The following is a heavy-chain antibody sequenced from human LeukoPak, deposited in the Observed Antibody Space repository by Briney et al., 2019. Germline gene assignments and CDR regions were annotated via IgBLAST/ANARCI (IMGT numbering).Heavy chain of an antibody. V-gene: IGHV1-18*04. D-gene: IGHD2-15*01. CDR2: ISAYNGNT. CDR1: GYTFTGYY. Sequence: GASVKVSCKASGYTFTGYYMHWVRQAPGQGLEWMGWISAYNGNTNYAQKLQGRVTMTTDTSTSTAYMELRSLRSDDTAVYYCARDGYCSGGSCYQSNWFDPWGQGTLVTVSS. CDR3: ARDGYCSGGSCYQSNWFDP. J-gene: IGHJ5*02.